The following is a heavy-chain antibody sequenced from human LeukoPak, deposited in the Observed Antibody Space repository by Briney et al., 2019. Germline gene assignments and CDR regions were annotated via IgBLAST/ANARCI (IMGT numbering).Heavy chain of an antibody. CDR1: GGSISSSSYY. CDR2: IYYSGST. J-gene: IGHJ4*02. CDR3: ARSYGSGSYHDY. Sequence: PSETLSLTCTVSGGSISSSSYYWGWIRQPPGRGLEWIGSIYYSGSTYYNPSLKSRVTISVDTSKNQFSLKLSSVTAADTAVYYCARSYGSGSYHDYWGQGTLVTVSS. V-gene: IGHV4-39*01. D-gene: IGHD3-10*01.